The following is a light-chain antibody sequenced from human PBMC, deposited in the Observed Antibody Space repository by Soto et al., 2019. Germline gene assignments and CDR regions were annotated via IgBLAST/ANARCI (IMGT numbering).Light chain of an antibody. J-gene: IGLJ2*01. CDR1: TGPVTSDYY. Sequence: QAVVTQEPSLTVSPGGTVTLTCASSTGPVTSDYYPTWFQQKPGQAPTTLIYRTTKKHSWTPDRFSGSIIVDKAALTVSGVQPEYEAYYFCLCYYGGSRLVLGGGTKLTVL. V-gene: IGLV7-43*01. CDR2: RTT. CDR3: LCYYGGSRLV.